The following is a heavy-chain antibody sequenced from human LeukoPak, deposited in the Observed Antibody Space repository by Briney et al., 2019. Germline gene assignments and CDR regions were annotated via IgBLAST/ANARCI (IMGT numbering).Heavy chain of an antibody. CDR1: GGSFSGYY. CDR2: INHSGSI. D-gene: IGHD3-22*01. Sequence: PSETLSLTCAVYGGSFSGYYWSWIRQPPGKGLEWIGEINHSGSINYNPSLKSRVTISVDTSKNQFSLKLSSVTAADTAVYYCARGLSTPRYYYDSSGYYRTYYYYYMDVWGKGTTVTVSS. J-gene: IGHJ6*03. V-gene: IGHV4-34*01. CDR3: ARGLSTPRYYYDSSGYYRTYYYYYMDV.